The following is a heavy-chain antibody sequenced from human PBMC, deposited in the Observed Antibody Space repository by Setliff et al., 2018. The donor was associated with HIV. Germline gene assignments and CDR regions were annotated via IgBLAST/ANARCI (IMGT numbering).Heavy chain of an antibody. J-gene: IGHJ4*02. CDR3: TTEVFRQWLVGDY. Sequence: GESLKISCAASGFTFSNAWMSWVRQAPGKGLEWVGRIKSKSDDGTTDYAAPVEGRFTISRDDSKNTLYLQMKSLKTEDTAVYYCTTEVFRQWLVGDYWGQGTLVTVSS. V-gene: IGHV3-15*01. CDR2: IKSKSDDGTT. CDR1: GFTFSNAW. D-gene: IGHD6-19*01.